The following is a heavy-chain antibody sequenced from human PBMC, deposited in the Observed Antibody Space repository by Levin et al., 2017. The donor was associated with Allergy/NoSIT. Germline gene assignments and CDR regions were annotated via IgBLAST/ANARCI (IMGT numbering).Heavy chain of an antibody. CDR1: GFTFSGYG. V-gene: IGHV3-64D*06. CDR3: VNLNLYKSGWYGFDY. D-gene: IGHD6-19*01. CDR2: TSSDGGST. J-gene: IGHJ4*02. Sequence: GESLKISCSVSGFTFSGYGMHWVRQAPGRGLEYVSATSSDGGSTYYADSVKGRFTISRDNSKNTLYLQMSSLRVEDTAVYYCVNLNLYKSGWYGFDYWGQGTLVTVSS.